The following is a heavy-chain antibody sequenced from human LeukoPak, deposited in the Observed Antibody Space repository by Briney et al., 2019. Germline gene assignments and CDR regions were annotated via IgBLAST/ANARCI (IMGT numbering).Heavy chain of an antibody. CDR1: GGSISSYY. V-gene: IGHV4-59*01. CDR2: XXXXXST. CDR3: ARDVFYYDSSGYPDQNWFDP. Sequence: SETLSLTCTVSGGSISSYYWSWIRQPXXXXXXXIXYXXXXXSTNYNPSLKSRVTISVDTSKNQFSLKLSSVTAADTAVYYCARDVFYYDSSGYPDQNWFDPWGQGTLVTVSS. D-gene: IGHD3-22*01. J-gene: IGHJ5*02.